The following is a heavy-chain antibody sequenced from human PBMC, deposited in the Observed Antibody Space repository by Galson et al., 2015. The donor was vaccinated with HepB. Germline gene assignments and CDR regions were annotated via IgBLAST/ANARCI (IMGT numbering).Heavy chain of an antibody. V-gene: IGHV4-59*01. CDR1: GGSISSYY. D-gene: IGHD4-17*01. Sequence: TLSLTCTVSGGSISSYYWSWIRQPPGKGLEWIGYIYYSGSTNYNPSLKSRVTISVDTSKNQFSLKLSSVTAADTAVYYCARSWFHDYGEGENWFDPWGQGTLVTVSS. CDR3: ARSWFHDYGEGENWFDP. J-gene: IGHJ5*02. CDR2: IYYSGST.